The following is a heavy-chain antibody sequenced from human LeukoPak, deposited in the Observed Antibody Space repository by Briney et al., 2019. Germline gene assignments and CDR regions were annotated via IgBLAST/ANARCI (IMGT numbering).Heavy chain of an antibody. CDR3: ATDPGSYYMDV. CDR1: GGSISSYY. D-gene: IGHD3-10*01. J-gene: IGHJ6*03. V-gene: IGHV4-39*07. Sequence: SETLSLTCTVSGGSISSYYWGWIRQPPGKGLEWIGSIYHSGSTYYNPSLKSRVTISVDTSKNQFSLKLSSVTAADTAVYYCATDPGSYYMDVWGKGTTVTVSS. CDR2: IYHSGST.